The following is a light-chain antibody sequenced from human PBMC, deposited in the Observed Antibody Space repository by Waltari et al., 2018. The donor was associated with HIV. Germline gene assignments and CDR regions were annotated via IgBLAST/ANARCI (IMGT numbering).Light chain of an antibody. V-gene: IGKV1-NL1*01. Sequence: DIQMTQSPSSLSASVGDRVTITCRASQGISNSLAWYQQKAGKAPKLLLYTASRLESGVPSRFSGGGSGSGTDYTLTISSLQPEDFATYYCQEYYSTPPGLTFGGGTKVEIK. CDR3: QEYYSTPPGLT. J-gene: IGKJ4*01. CDR2: TAS. CDR1: QGISNS.